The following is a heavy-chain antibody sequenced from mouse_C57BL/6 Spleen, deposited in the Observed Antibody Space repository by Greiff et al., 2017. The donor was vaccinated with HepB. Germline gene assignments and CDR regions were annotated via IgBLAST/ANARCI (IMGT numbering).Heavy chain of an antibody. CDR1: GYTFTSYW. V-gene: IGHV1-59*01. CDR3: ARWLGRYFDY. D-gene: IGHD4-1*01. CDR2: IDPSDSYT. Sequence: VQLQQPGAELVRPGTSVKLSCKASGYTFTSYWMHWVKQRPGQGLEWIGVIDPSDSYTNYNQKFKGKATLTVDTSSSTAYMQLSSLTSEDSAVYYCARWLGRYFDYWGQGTTLTVSS. J-gene: IGHJ2*01.